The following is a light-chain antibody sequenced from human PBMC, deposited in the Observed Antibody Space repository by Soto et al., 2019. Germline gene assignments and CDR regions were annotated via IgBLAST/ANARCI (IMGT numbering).Light chain of an antibody. Sequence: EIVLTQSPGTLSLSPGERATLSCRASQSLSSNLAWYQQKPGQAPRLLIYGASTRATGIPARFSGSGSGTEFTLTISSLQSEHFAVYYCQQYNNWPQTFGQGTKVDIK. CDR3: QQYNNWPQT. V-gene: IGKV3-15*01. CDR1: QSLSSN. J-gene: IGKJ1*01. CDR2: GAS.